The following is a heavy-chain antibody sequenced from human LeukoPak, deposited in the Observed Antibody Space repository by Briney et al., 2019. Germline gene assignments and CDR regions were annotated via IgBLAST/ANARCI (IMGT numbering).Heavy chain of an antibody. V-gene: IGHV3-48*01. Sequence: GSLKISWGGPGFLFRSFCMNWVRQAPGKGLGGVSYISSHSSTIYYADSVRGRFTISRDNDKNSVYLQMSSLRVEDTAVYYCARDGSAGSYLNWFDPWGQGTLVTVSS. CDR1: GFLFRSFC. D-gene: IGHD3-10*01. CDR2: ISSHSSTI. CDR3: ARDGSAGSYLNWFDP. J-gene: IGHJ5*02.